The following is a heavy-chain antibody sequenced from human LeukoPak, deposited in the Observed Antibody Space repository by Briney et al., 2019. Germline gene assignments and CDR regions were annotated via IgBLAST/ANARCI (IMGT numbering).Heavy chain of an antibody. D-gene: IGHD2-2*01. CDR3: ARGRRWRYCSSTSCPQSNWFDP. CDR2: INHSGST. J-gene: IGHJ5*02. CDR1: GGSFSGYY. Sequence: PSETLSLTCAVYGGSFSGYYWSWIRQPPGKGLEWIGEINHSGSTNYNPSLKSRVTISVDTSKNQFSLKLSSVTAADTAVYYCARGRRWRYCSSTSCPQSNWFDPWGQGTLVTVSS. V-gene: IGHV4-34*01.